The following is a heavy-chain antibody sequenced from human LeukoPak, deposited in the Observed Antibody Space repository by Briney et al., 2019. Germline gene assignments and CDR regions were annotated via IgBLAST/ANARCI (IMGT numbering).Heavy chain of an antibody. D-gene: IGHD6-13*01. CDR3: AKDRQLVLTYFDY. Sequence: GGSLRLSCAASGFTFSSYALSWVRQAPGKGLEWVSAISGSGGSTYYADSVKGRFTISRDNSKNTLYLQMNSLRAEDTAVYYCAKDRQLVLTYFDYWGQGTLVTVSS. CDR1: GFTFSSYA. CDR2: ISGSGGST. J-gene: IGHJ4*02. V-gene: IGHV3-23*01.